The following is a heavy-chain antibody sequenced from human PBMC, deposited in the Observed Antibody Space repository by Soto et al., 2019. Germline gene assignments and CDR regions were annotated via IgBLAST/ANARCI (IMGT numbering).Heavy chain of an antibody. J-gene: IGHJ6*02. CDR1: GGSISSGGYY. CDR3: ARSIAARRHIPYGMDV. V-gene: IGHV4-31*03. CDR2: IYYSGST. D-gene: IGHD6-6*01. Sequence: SETLSLTCTVSGGSISSGGYYWSWIRQHPGKGLEWIGYIYYSGSTYYNPSLKSRVTISVDTSKNQFSLKLSSVTAADTAVYYCARSIAARRHIPYGMDVWGQGTTVTVSS.